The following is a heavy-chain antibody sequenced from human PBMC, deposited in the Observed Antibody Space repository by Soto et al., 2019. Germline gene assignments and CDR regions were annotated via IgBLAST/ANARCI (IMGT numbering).Heavy chain of an antibody. J-gene: IGHJ4*02. CDR3: AKDRQVGDGSFDY. Sequence: GGSLRLSCAASGFTFISYAMSWGRQAPGKGLEWVSAVSGSGGSTYYADSVKGRFTISRDNSKNTLYLQMNSLRAEDTAVYYCAKDRQVGDGSFDYWGQGTLVTVS. D-gene: IGHD2-21*01. CDR1: GFTFISYA. CDR2: VSGSGGST. V-gene: IGHV3-23*01.